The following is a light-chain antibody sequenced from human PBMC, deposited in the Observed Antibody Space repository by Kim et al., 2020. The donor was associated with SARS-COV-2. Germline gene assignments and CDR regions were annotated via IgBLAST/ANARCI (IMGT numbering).Light chain of an antibody. CDR3: QSYDSISRV. J-gene: IGLJ3*02. CDR2: EDD. CDR1: GGGIARNH. V-gene: IGLV6-57*03. Sequence: RSVPTASTRGGGGIARNHVQSYRQRPGIAPTSVIYEDDQRPSGVADRFSGSIDTSSNSASLTISGLKTGDEANYYCQSYDSISRVFGGGTQLTVL.